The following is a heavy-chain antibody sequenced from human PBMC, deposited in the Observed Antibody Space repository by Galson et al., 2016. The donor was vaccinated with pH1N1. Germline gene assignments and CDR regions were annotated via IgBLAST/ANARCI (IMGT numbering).Heavy chain of an antibody. V-gene: IGHV1-46*01. CDR3: ARDRGDEDNLPQLWLDY. J-gene: IGHJ4*02. CDR2: INPSDTTT. CDR1: GHTFSSYY. Sequence: SVKVSCKASGHTFSSYYIHWVRQAPGQGLEWMGIINPSDTTTTYAQRFQARVPMTWDTSTSTVYMELSSLRSEDTAVYYCARDRGDEDNLPQLWLDYWGQGTLVTVSS. D-gene: IGHD5-24*01.